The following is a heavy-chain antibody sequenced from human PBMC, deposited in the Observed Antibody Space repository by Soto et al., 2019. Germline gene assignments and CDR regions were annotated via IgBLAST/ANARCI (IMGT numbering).Heavy chain of an antibody. Sequence: SETLSLTCTVSGGSISGYYWSWIRQPPGKGLEWIGYIYYSGSTNYNPSLKSRVTISVDTSKNQFSLKLSSVTAADTAVYYCARQGEVSADYGMXVWSQGTTVTVSS. D-gene: IGHD6-25*01. CDR2: IYYSGST. J-gene: IGHJ6*02. CDR1: GGSISGYY. V-gene: IGHV4-59*08. CDR3: ARQGEVSADYGMXV.